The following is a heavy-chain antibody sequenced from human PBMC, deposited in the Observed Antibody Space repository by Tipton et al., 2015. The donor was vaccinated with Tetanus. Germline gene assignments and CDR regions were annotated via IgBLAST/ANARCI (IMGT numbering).Heavy chain of an antibody. CDR1: GGSISGSY. CDR3: ARDRRDFAYDSRGFYSPLYYFDN. CDR2: ISHSGTT. J-gene: IGHJ4*02. D-gene: IGHD3-22*01. Sequence: TLSLTCTVSGGSISGSYWSWIRQAPGKGLEWLGYISHSGTTNYNPSLMSRVTLSLDTARGQFSLKLTSVTAADAAVYFCARDRRDFAYDSRGFYSPLYYFDNWGQGLRVTVSS. V-gene: IGHV4-4*08.